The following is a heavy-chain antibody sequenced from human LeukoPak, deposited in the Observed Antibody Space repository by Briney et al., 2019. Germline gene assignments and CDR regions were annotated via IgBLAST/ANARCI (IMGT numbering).Heavy chain of an antibody. J-gene: IGHJ5*02. V-gene: IGHV1-18*01. D-gene: IGHD3-3*01. CDR1: GYTFTSYG. CDR3: VRVLRFLEWTNWFDP. CDR2: ISPYNGYT. Sequence: RASVKVSCTASGYTFTSYGISWVRQAPGQGLEWMGWISPYNGYTNYAQKLQGRVTMTTDTSTSTAYMELRSLRSDDTAVYYCVRVLRFLEWTNWFDPWGQGTLVTVSS.